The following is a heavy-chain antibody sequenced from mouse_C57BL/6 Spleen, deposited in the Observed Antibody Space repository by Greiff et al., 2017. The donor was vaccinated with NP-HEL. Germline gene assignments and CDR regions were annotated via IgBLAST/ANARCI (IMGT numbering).Heavy chain of an antibody. CDR3: ARNGYFDY. V-gene: IGHV1-59*01. J-gene: IGHJ2*01. CDR2: IDPSDSYT. CDR1: GYTFTSYW. D-gene: IGHD1-1*02. Sequence: QVQLQQSGAELVRPGPSVKLSCKASGYTFTSYWMHWVKQRPGQGLEWIGVIDPSDSYTNYNQKFKGKATLTVDTSSSTADLQLSSLTSEDSAVYYCARNGYFDYWGQGTTLTVSA.